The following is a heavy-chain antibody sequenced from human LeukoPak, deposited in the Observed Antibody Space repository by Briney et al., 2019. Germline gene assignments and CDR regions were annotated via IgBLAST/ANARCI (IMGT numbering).Heavy chain of an antibody. J-gene: IGHJ5*02. CDR1: GDTFTTYA. CDR2: IIPMFGTP. Sequence: GASVKVSCKTSGDTFTTYAIIWVRQAPGQGLEWMGGIIPMFGTPNYAQRLQGRVTITADKSTKTAYMELSSLRSEDTAVYYCARDNSVRDEAWWFNPWGQGTLVTVSS. D-gene: IGHD5-24*01. CDR3: ARDNSVRDEAWWFNP. V-gene: IGHV1-69*06.